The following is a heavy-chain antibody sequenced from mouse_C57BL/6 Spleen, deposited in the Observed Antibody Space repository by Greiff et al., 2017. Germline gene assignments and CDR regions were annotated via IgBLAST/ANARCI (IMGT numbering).Heavy chain of an antibody. D-gene: IGHD2-4*01. V-gene: IGHV14-4*01. CDR2: IDPENGDT. Sequence: EVQLQESGAELVRPGASVKLSCTASGSNIKDDYMHWVKQRPEQGLEWIGWIDPENGDTEYASKFQGKATITADTSSNTAYLQLSSLTSEDTAVYYCTYDYAAMDYWGQGTSVTVSS. CDR3: TYDYAAMDY. CDR1: GSNIKDDY. J-gene: IGHJ4*01.